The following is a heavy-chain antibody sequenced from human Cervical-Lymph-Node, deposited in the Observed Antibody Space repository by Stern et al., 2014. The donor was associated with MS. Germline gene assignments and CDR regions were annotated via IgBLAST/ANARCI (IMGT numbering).Heavy chain of an antibody. Sequence: DQLVESGAEVKKPGASMRVSCKASGYTFTAYYLHWVRQAPGQGLEYMGRINPSSGATLFAGRFQGRVTLTRDTPMSTVYMEMTSLNSDDTAVYYCARSGFSEGATRAFDVWGQGTLVTVSS. CDR2: INPSSGAT. CDR1: GYTFTAYY. J-gene: IGHJ3*01. V-gene: IGHV1-2*06. CDR3: ARSGFSEGATRAFDV. D-gene: IGHD1-26*01.